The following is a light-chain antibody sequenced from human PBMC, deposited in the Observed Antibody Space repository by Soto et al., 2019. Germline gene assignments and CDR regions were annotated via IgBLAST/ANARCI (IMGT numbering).Light chain of an antibody. CDR2: GAS. Sequence: DIVLTQSPGTLSLSPGEGATLSCRASQTVTNNYLTWYQQKPGQAPRLVIYGASSRATGIPDRFSGSGSGTDFTLTISRLEPEDFAVYYCQQHGTSPLTFGGGTKVDIK. V-gene: IGKV3-20*01. CDR1: QTVTNNY. CDR3: QQHGTSPLT. J-gene: IGKJ4*01.